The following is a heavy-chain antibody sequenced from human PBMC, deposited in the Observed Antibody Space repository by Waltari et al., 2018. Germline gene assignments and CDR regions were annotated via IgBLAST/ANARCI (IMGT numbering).Heavy chain of an antibody. CDR3: ARGPRSTVTDWYFDL. Sequence: QLQLQESGPGLVKPSETLSLTCTVSGGSLSSSSYYWGWIRPPPGKGLEWIGSIYYSGSTYYNPSLKSRVTISVDTSKNQFSLKLSSVTAADTAVYYCARGPRSTVTDWYFDLWGRGTLVTVSS. J-gene: IGHJ2*01. V-gene: IGHV4-39*07. CDR1: GGSLSSSSYY. CDR2: IYYSGST. D-gene: IGHD4-4*01.